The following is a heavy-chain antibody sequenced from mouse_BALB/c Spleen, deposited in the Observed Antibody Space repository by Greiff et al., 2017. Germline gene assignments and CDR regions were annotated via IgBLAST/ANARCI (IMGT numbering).Heavy chain of an antibody. J-gene: IGHJ1*01. CDR1: GFTFSSYT. CDR3: ARRYSSSYDWYFDV. Sequence: EVKLMESGGGLVQPGGSLKLSCAASGFTFSSYTMSWVRQTPEKRLEWVAYISNGGGSTCYPDTVKGRFTISRSNAKNTLYLQMSSLKSEDTAMYYCARRYSSSYDWYFDVWGAGTTVTVSS. V-gene: IGHV5-12-2*01. CDR2: ISNGGGST. D-gene: IGHD1-1*01.